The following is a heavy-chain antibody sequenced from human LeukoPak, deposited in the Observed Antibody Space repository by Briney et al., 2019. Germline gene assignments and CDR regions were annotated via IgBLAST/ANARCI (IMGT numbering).Heavy chain of an antibody. V-gene: IGHV4-61*02. CDR2: IYTSGST. Sequence: KPSGTLSLTCTVSGGSISSGSYYWSWIWQPAGKGLEWIGRIYTSGSTNYNPSLKSRVTISVDTSKNQFSLKLSSVTAADTAVYYCAGDSSSWLPTHWGQGTLVTVSS. D-gene: IGHD6-13*01. CDR1: GGSISSGSYY. J-gene: IGHJ4*02. CDR3: AGDSSSWLPTH.